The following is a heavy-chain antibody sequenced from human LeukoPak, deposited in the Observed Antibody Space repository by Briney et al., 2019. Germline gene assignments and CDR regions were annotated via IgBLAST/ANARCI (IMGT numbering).Heavy chain of an antibody. J-gene: IGHJ4*02. CDR1: GGSINSSSYY. D-gene: IGHD3-10*01. CDR2: IYYSGTT. CDR3: ARLEWFGEFYFDY. Sequence: SETLSLTCTVSGGSINSSSYYWGWIRQPPGKGLEWIGTIYYSGTTYYNPSLKSRVTISVDTSQNQFSLKLSSVTAADTAVYYCARLEWFGEFYFDYWGQGALVTVSS. V-gene: IGHV4-39*01.